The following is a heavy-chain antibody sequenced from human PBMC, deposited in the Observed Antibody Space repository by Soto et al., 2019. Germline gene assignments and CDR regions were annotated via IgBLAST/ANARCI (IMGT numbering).Heavy chain of an antibody. Sequence: QVQLSQFGAEVKKPGASVKVSCKASGYSFTNFHIHWVRQAPGQGLEWMGMIDRSGGITRDAQRLQGRITTACDASTSSAYMGLTGLTSEDTAVYYCARDVIGHHNSETIIYYFDHWGQGTLVSVSS. J-gene: IGHJ4*02. V-gene: IGHV1-46*01. D-gene: IGHD5-12*01. CDR2: IDRSGGIT. CDR3: ARDVIGHHNSETIIYYFDH. CDR1: GYSFTNFH.